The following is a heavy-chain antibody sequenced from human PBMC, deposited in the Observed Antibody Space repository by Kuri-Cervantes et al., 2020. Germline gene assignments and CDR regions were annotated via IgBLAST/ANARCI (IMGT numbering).Heavy chain of an antibody. V-gene: IGHV1-2*02. J-gene: IGHJ4*02. CDR1: GYTFTGYY. CDR3: ARVGSGWYPFDY. Sequence: VSVKVSCKASGYTFTGYYIHWVRQAPGQGLEWMGWINPNSGDTNYAQKFQGRVTMTRDTSISTAYMELSRLRSEDTAVYYCARVGSGWYPFDYWGQGTLVTVSS. CDR2: INPNSGDT. D-gene: IGHD6-19*01.